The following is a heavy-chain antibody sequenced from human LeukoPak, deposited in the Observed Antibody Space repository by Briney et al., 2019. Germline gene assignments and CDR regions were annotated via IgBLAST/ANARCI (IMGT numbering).Heavy chain of an antibody. CDR2: FSGSGGST. CDR3: ANLDIAVAGTEETIDY. J-gene: IGHJ4*02. Sequence: GGSLRLSCAASGFTFSSYAMSWVRQPPGKGLDWVSAFSGSGGSTYYADSVKGRFTISRDNSKNTLYLQMNSLRAEDTAVYYCANLDIAVAGTEETIDYWGQGTLVTVSS. CDR1: GFTFSSYA. V-gene: IGHV3-23*01. D-gene: IGHD6-19*01.